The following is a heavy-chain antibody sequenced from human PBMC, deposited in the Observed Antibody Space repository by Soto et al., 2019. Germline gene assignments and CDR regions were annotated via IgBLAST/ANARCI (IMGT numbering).Heavy chain of an antibody. CDR1: GDPITRAGYY. CDR3: AGGGLQTVDS. V-gene: IGHV4-31*03. D-gene: IGHD3-10*01. Sequence: VQLQESGPGLVKPSQTLSLICTVSGDPITRAGYYWSWIRQHPGKGLEWIAYIYSSGSSYYNPSLKSRVALALDTSTNQFSLKLTSVTAADTAVYFCAGGGLQTVDSWGQGTLVTVSA. J-gene: IGHJ4*02. CDR2: IYSSGSS.